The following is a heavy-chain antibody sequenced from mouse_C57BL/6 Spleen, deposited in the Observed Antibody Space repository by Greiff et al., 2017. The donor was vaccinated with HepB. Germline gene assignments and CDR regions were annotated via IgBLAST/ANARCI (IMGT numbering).Heavy chain of an antibody. CDR3: ARGHYGSRNYAMDY. D-gene: IGHD1-1*01. CDR2: ISDGGSYT. CDR1: GFTFSSYA. V-gene: IGHV5-4*03. J-gene: IGHJ4*01. Sequence: EVMLVESGGGLVKPGGSLKLSCAASGFTFSSYAMSWVRQTPEKRLEWVATISDGGSYTYYPDNVKGRFTISRDNAKNNLYLQMSHLKSEDTAMYYCARGHYGSRNYAMDYWGQGTSVTVSS.